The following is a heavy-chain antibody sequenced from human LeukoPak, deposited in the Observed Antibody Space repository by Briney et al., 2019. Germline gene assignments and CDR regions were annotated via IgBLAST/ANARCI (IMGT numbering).Heavy chain of an antibody. CDR1: GFTFSSYD. CDR3: ARERGSGYDRAFEI. D-gene: IGHD5-12*01. V-gene: IGHV3-13*01. CDR2: IGTAGDT. J-gene: IGHJ3*02. Sequence: GGSLRLSCAASGFTFSSYDMHWVRQATGKGLEWVPAIGTAGDTYYPGSVKGRFTISRENAKNSLYLQMNSLRAEDTAVYYCARERGSGYDRAFEIWGQGTMVTVSS.